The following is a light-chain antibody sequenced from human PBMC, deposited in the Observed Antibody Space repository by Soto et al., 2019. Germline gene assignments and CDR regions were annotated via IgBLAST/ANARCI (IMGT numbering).Light chain of an antibody. J-gene: IGKJ4*01. CDR2: AAS. Sequence: IQLTQSPSSLSASVGDRVTITCRASQGISSYLAWYQQKPGKAPKLLIYAASTLQSGVPSRFSGSGSGTDFTITISSLQPEDFATYHCQQLTGYPFTFGGGTKVEIK. CDR3: QQLTGYPFT. V-gene: IGKV1-9*01. CDR1: QGISSY.